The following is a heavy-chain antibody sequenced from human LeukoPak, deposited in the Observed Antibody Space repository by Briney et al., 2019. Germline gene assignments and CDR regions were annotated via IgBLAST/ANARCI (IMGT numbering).Heavy chain of an antibody. Sequence: GGSLRLSCAASGFTFSSYAMHWVRQAPGKGLEYVSAISSNGGSTYYADSVKGRFTISRDNSKNTLYLQMSSLRAEDTAVYYCVKDKAVVAASYYFDYWGQGTLVTVSS. D-gene: IGHD2-15*01. CDR2: ISSNGGST. CDR3: VKDKAVVAASYYFDY. CDR1: GFTFSSYA. J-gene: IGHJ4*02. V-gene: IGHV3-64D*06.